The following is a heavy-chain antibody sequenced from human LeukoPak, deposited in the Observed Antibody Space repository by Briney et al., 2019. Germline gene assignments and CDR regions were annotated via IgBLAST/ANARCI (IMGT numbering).Heavy chain of an antibody. CDR2: TYHSGST. D-gene: IGHD3-22*01. Sequence: SETLSLTCAVSDGSISSSNWWSWVRQPPGKGLEWIGETYHSGSTNYNPSLKSRVTISVDKSKNQFSLKLSSVTAADTAVYYCATYDSSGYYFRQLAFDIWGQGTMVTVSS. CDR3: ATYDSSGYYFRQLAFDI. V-gene: IGHV4-4*02. CDR1: DGSISSSNW. J-gene: IGHJ3*02.